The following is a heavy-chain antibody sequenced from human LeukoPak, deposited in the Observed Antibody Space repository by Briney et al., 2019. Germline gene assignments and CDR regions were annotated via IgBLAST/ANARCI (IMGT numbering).Heavy chain of an antibody. CDR1: RFTFRNYW. CDR2: IKPDGSEK. D-gene: IGHD6-13*01. J-gene: IGHJ4*02. CDR3: ARNDVAAAGDY. V-gene: IGHV3-7*01. Sequence: GGSLRLSCDVSRFTFRNYWMTWVRQAPGRGLEWVANIKPDGSEKNYVDSVKGRFTISRDDAKNSLFLQMNSLRPEDTAVYFCARNDVAAAGDYWGQGTLVTVSS.